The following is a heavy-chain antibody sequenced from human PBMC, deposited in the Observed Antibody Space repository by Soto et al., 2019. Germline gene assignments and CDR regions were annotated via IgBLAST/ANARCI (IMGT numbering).Heavy chain of an antibody. CDR1: GGSISSSSYY. CDR2: IYYSGST. CDR3: ARGRDYNWFDP. J-gene: IGHJ5*02. V-gene: IGHV4-39*01. Sequence: PSETLSLTCTVSGGSISSSSYYWGWIRQPPGKGLEWIGSIYYSGSTYYSPSLKSRVTISVDTSKNQFSLKLSSVTAADTAVYYCARGRDYNWFDPWGQGTLVTSPQ.